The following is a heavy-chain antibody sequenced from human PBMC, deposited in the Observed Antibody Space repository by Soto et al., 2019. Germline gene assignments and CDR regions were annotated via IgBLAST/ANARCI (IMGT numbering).Heavy chain of an antibody. V-gene: IGHV4-4*02. CDR2: IYHSGST. CDR1: SGSISSSNW. D-gene: IGHD5-12*01. Sequence: QVQLQESGPGLVKPSGTLSLTCAVSSGSISSSNWWSWVRQPPGKGLEWIGEIYHSGSTNYNPSLKSRVTIAVDKSKNQCALKLSSVTAADTAVYYCARASGYAYYYYYMDVWGKGTTVTVAS. CDR3: ARASGYAYYYYYMDV. J-gene: IGHJ6*03.